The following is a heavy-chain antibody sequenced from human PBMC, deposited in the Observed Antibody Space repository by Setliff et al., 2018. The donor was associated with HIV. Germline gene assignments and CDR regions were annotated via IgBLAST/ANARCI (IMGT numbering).Heavy chain of an antibody. CDR3: ARGAPDYGGNSGVDY. D-gene: IGHD4-17*01. CDR2: ISAYTGDT. V-gene: IGHV1-18*01. J-gene: IGHJ4*02. CDR1: GYSFISYG. Sequence: ASVKVSCKASGYSFISYGISWVRQAPGQGLEWMGWISAYTGDTNYAQKFQGRVTMTRDTSISTAYMELSRLTSDDTAVYYCARGAPDYGGNSGVDYWGQGTLVTVSS.